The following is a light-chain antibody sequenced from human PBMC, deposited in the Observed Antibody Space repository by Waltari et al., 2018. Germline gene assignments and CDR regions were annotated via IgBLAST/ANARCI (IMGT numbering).Light chain of an antibody. CDR2: EVF. V-gene: IGLV2-23*02. Sequence: QSALTQPASVSGTPGQSIPLPCRGTTSDVGSSALVPWYQQHPGEAPKLLICEVFKRPPDTSSRCSGAKSGSTASLTISGLQPEDEADYYCCSYAGRGTYVFGSGTKVTVL. CDR1: TSDVGSSAL. CDR3: CSYAGRGTYV. J-gene: IGLJ1*01.